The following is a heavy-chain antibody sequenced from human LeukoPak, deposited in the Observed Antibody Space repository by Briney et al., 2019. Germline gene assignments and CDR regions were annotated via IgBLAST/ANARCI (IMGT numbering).Heavy chain of an antibody. Sequence: ASVKVSCKASGYTFTSYGISWVRQAPGQGLEWMGRINPNSGGTNSAQKFQGRVTMTRDTSINTAYMELSRLRSDDRAVYFCTRDYARFDYTSGTYYRMAYWGQGTLVTVSS. CDR3: TRDYARFDYTSGTYYRMAY. J-gene: IGHJ4*02. D-gene: IGHD3-10*01. CDR2: INPNSGGT. V-gene: IGHV1-2*06. CDR1: GYTFTSYG.